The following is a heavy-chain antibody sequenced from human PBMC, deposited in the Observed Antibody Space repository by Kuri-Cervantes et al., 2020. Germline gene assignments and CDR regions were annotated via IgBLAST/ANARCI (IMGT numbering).Heavy chain of an antibody. CDR2: IYYSGST. CDR3: ARLGTAPSFWSGYYTDYGMDV. D-gene: IGHD3-3*01. J-gene: IGHJ6*01. V-gene: IGHV4-39*01. CDR1: GGSISSSSYY. Sequence: ESLKISCTVSGGSISSSSYYWGWIRQPPGKGLEWIGSIYYSGSTYYNPSLKSRVTISVDTSKNQFSLKLSSVTAADTAVYYCARLGTAPSFWSGYYTDYGMDVWGQGTTVTVSS.